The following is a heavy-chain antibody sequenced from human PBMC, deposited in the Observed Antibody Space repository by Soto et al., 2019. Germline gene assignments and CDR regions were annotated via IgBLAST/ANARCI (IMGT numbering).Heavy chain of an antibody. J-gene: IGHJ6*02. CDR1: GFTFSNAW. V-gene: IGHV3-15*07. Sequence: EVQLVESGGGLVKPGGSLRLSCAASGFTFSNAWMNWVRQAPGKGLEWVGRIKSKTDGGTTDYAAPVKGRFTISRDDSNNTLYLQMNSLKTEDTAVYYCTSSPYYDFWSGYYGGYGMDVWGQGTTVTVSS. CDR3: TSSPYYDFWSGYYGGYGMDV. D-gene: IGHD3-3*01. CDR2: IKSKTDGGTT.